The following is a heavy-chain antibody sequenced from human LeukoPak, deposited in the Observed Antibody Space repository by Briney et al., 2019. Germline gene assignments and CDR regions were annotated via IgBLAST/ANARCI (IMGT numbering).Heavy chain of an antibody. CDR2: ISGSGDNT. Sequence: GGSLRLSCAASGFTFSTYWMSWVRQAPGKGLEWVSGISGSGDNTYYADSVKGRLTISRDNSKNTLYVQVNSLGTEDTAAYYCAKGSYYDSSGSFYFDYWGQGTLVTVSS. D-gene: IGHD3-22*01. V-gene: IGHV3-23*01. J-gene: IGHJ4*02. CDR3: AKGSYYDSSGSFYFDY. CDR1: GFTFSTYW.